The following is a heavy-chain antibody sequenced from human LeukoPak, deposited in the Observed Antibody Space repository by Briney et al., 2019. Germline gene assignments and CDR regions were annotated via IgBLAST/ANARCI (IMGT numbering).Heavy chain of an antibody. D-gene: IGHD3-16*01. CDR2: IKHDESEK. J-gene: IGHJ4*02. CDR1: GFSVNSDW. V-gene: IGHV3-7*01. CDR3: TRRLDD. Sequence: GGSLRLTCAASGFSVNSDWLDWVRQAPGKGLEWVPNIKHDESEKNYVDSVKGRFTISRDNAQNSLYLQMNGLRVEDTAVYYCTRRLDDWGQGTLVTVSS.